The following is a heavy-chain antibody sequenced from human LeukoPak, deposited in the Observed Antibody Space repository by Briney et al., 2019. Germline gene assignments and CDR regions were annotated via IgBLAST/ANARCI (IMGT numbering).Heavy chain of an antibody. V-gene: IGHV4-31*03. CDR2: IYYSGST. D-gene: IGHD3-16*01. CDR1: GGSISSGGYY. J-gene: IGHJ4*02. CDR3: ARGRSLRLGELLGGD. Sequence: SETLSLTCTVSGGSISSGGYYWSWIRQHPGKGLEWIGYIYYSGSTYYNPSLKSRVTISVDTSKNQFSLKLSSVTAADTAVYYCARGRSLRLGELLGGDWGQGTLVTVSS.